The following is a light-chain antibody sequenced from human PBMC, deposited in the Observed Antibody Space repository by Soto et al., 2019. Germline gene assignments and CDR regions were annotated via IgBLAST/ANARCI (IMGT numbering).Light chain of an antibody. CDR1: QSISSY. J-gene: IGKJ1*01. V-gene: IGKV1-39*01. Sequence: DIQMTQSPSSLSASVGDRVTITCRASQSISSYLNWYQQKPGKAPKLLIYAASSLQSGVPSRFSGSGSGTDFTLTISSLQPEDFATYYCQQYNGYYRTFGQGTKV. CDR3: QQYNGYYRT. CDR2: AAS.